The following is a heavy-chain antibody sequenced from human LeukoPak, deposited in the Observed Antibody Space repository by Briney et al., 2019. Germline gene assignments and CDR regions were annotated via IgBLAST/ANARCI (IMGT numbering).Heavy chain of an antibody. J-gene: IGHJ4*02. CDR3: AGYDFWSGYFDY. V-gene: IGHV3-21*01. CDR1: GFTFSSYS. Sequence: GGSLRLSCAASGFTFSSYSMNWVRQAPGKGLEWVSSISSSSSYIYYADSVKGRFTISRDNAKNSLYPQMNSLRAEDTAVYYCAGYDFWSGYFDYWGQGTLVTVSS. CDR2: ISSSSSYI. D-gene: IGHD3-3*01.